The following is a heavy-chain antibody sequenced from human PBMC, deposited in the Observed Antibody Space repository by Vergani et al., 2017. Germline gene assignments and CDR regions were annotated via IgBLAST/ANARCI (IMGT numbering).Heavy chain of an antibody. CDR2: ISFDGTNE. V-gene: IGHV3-30-3*01. J-gene: IGHJ4*02. Sequence: QVQLVESGGGVVQPGTSLRLSCVVSGFALNRHAMYWVRQAPGKGLEWVVGISFDGTNEYYPDLVKGRFTISRDIAKNTLYLQVRSLRLEDTGVYHCVSDRGLCAGGRCYTEAWDYWGQGTPVNVSS. CDR3: VSDRGLCAGGRCYTEAWDY. CDR1: GFALNRHA. D-gene: IGHD2-2*02.